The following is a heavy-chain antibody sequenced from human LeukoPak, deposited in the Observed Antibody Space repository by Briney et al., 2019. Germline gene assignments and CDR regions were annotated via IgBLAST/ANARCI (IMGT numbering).Heavy chain of an antibody. CDR1: GFTFSNYA. D-gene: IGHD3-16*01. Sequence: GGSLRLSCAASGFTFSNYAMSWVRQAPGKGLEWVSAIGGRGDSTYYADSVKGRFTISRDNSKNTVFLQMNSLRADDTAVYYCAKDRVSPGFNWFDPWGQGTLVTVSS. V-gene: IGHV3-23*01. CDR2: IGGRGDST. J-gene: IGHJ5*02. CDR3: AKDRVSPGFNWFDP.